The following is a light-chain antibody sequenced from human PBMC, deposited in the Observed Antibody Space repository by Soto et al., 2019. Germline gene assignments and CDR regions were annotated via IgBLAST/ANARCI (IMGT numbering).Light chain of an antibody. J-gene: IGLJ2*01. Sequence: QSVLTQPPSVSGAPGQRVTISCTGSSSNFGANFDVQWYQQFPGTAPKLLIYGDTIRPSGVPDRFSGSKSGTSASLAITGLQAEDEADYYCQSYDTRRRWVVGGGTQLTV. CDR2: GDT. CDR1: SSNFGANFD. CDR3: QSYDTRRRWV. V-gene: IGLV1-40*01.